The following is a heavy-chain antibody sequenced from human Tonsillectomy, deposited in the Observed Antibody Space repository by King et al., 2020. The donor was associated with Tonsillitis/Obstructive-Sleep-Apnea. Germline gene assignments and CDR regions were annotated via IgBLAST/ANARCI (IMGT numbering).Heavy chain of an antibody. D-gene: IGHD3-10*01. CDR3: ARDQDYGSGSYFHYYYYMDV. V-gene: IGHV3-53*01. Sequence: VQLVESGGGLIQPGGSLRLSCAASGFTVSSNYMSWVRQAPGKGLEWVSAIYSGGSTYYADSVKGRFTISRDNSKNTLYLQMNSLRAEDTAVYYCARDQDYGSGSYFHYYYYMDVWGKGTTVTVSS. J-gene: IGHJ6*03. CDR2: IYSGGST. CDR1: GFTVSSNY.